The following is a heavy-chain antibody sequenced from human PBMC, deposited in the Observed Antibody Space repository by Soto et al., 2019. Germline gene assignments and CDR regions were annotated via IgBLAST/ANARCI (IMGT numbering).Heavy chain of an antibody. D-gene: IGHD2-2*01. CDR3: AKDTSSSPYYMDV. V-gene: IGHV3-23*01. Sequence: EVQVLESGGGSVQPGGSLRLSCAASGFTFSNFAMSWVRHAPGKGLEWVSEITGSTGTTYYADSVKGRFIISRDNSKNTLHLQMNSLRAEDTAVYSCAKDTSSSPYYMDVWGKGTTVTVSS. J-gene: IGHJ6*03. CDR1: GFTFSNFA. CDR2: ITGSTGTT.